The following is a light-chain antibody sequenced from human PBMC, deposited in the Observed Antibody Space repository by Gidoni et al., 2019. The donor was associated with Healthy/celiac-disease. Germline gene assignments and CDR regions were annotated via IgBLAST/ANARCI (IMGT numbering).Light chain of an antibody. Sequence: ERVMTQYPATLSVSPGERATLSCRASQSVGSNLAWYQQKPGQTPRLLIYGASTGATGIPARFSGSGSGTEFTLTISSLQSEDFAVYYCQQYNNWPLTFGPXTKVDSK. J-gene: IGKJ3*01. CDR3: QQYNNWPLT. CDR2: GAS. CDR1: QSVGSN. V-gene: IGKV3-15*01.